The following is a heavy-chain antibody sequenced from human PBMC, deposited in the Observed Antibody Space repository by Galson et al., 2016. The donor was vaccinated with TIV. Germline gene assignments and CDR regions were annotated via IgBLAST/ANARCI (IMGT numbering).Heavy chain of an antibody. Sequence: SVKVSCKVSGDSLSDLSMHWVRQAPGKGLEWVAGFDPEQNKKNYAQTLEGRVTLTDDTSTDTALLEMSSLSFEDAAVYYCASVAWFPGLSLDNWGQGTLVIVSS. J-gene: IGHJ4*02. V-gene: IGHV1-24*01. CDR3: ASVAWFPGLSLDN. D-gene: IGHD2/OR15-2a*01. CDR2: FDPEQNKK. CDR1: GDSLSDLS.